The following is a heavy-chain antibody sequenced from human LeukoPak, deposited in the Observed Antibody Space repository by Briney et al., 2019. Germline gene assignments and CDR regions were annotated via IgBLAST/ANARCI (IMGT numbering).Heavy chain of an antibody. V-gene: IGHV3-30*03. D-gene: IGHD6-13*01. CDR1: GFTFSNYD. Sequence: PGGSLRLSCAASGFTFSNYDMHWVRQTPGSGLEWVAVISYDGSNKYYADSVKGRFTISRDKSKKTLYLQVNSLRVEDTAVYYCAREYSSSWYPDYWGQGTLVTVSS. CDR2: ISYDGSNK. CDR3: AREYSSSWYPDY. J-gene: IGHJ4*02.